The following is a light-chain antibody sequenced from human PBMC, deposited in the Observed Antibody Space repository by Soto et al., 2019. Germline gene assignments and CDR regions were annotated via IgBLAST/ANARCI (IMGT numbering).Light chain of an antibody. J-gene: IGKJ1*01. CDR1: QSVSSSY. V-gene: IGKV3-20*01. CDR3: QRYGSSLWT. Sequence: EIVLTQSPGTLSLSPGERATLSCRASQSVSSSYLAWYQQKPGQAPRLLIYGASSRATGIPDRFSGSGSGTDFTLTISRLEPEDFAVYYCQRYGSSLWTLGQRTK. CDR2: GAS.